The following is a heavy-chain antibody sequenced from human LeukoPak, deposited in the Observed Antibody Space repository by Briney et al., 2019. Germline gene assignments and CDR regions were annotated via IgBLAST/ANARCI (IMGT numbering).Heavy chain of an antibody. Sequence: SETLSLTCTASGGSISSYYWSWIGQPPGKGLEWIGYIYYSGSTNYNPSLKSRVTISVDTSKNQFSLKLSSVTAAVTAVYYCARPNGQGWWSSGWNWFDPWGQGTLVTVSS. J-gene: IGHJ5*02. V-gene: IGHV4-59*08. CDR1: GGSISSYY. D-gene: IGHD6-19*01. CDR2: IYYSGST. CDR3: ARPNGQGWWSSGWNWFDP.